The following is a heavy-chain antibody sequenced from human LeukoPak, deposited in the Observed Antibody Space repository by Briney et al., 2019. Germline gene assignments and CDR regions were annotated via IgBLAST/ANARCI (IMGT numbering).Heavy chain of an antibody. CDR3: ARGTGFDY. J-gene: IGHJ4*02. CDR1: GGFFSGYY. V-gene: IGHV4-34*01. CDR2: INHSGST. Sequence: SETLSLICAVYGGFFSGYYWSWIRQPPGKGLEWIGEINHSGSTNYNPSLKSRVTISVDTSKNQFSLKLSSVTAADTAVYYCARGTGFDYWGQGTLVTVSS. D-gene: IGHD1-14*01.